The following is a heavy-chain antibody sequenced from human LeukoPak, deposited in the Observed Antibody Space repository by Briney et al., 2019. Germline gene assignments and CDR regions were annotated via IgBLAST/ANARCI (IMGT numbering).Heavy chain of an antibody. CDR3: AKRGVVIRVILVGFHKEAYYFDS. J-gene: IGHJ4*02. V-gene: IGHV3-23*01. Sequence: HPGGSLRLSCAVSGITLSNYGMSWVRQAPGKGLEWVAGISDSGGRTNYADSVKGRFTISRDNPKNTLYLQMNSLRAEDTAVYFCAKRGVVIRVILVGFHKEAYYFDSWGQGALVTLSS. D-gene: IGHD3-22*01. CDR1: GITLSNYG. CDR2: ISDSGGRT.